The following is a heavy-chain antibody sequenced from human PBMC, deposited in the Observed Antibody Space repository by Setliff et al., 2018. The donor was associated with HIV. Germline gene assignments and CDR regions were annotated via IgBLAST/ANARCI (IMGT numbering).Heavy chain of an antibody. CDR1: GGSIPSNIYY. CDR2: VSHSGIT. V-gene: IGHV4-39*01. CDR3: ARGPRPDYSGSGNYGFLGV. Sequence: SETLSLTCTVSGGSIPSNIYYWGWIRQAPGKGLEWIGSVSHSGITFYNPSLKSRVTISVDTSENQFSLNLKSVTAADTAIYFCARGPRPDYSGSGNYGFLGVLGRGTVVTVSS. J-gene: IGHJ2*01. D-gene: IGHD3-10*01.